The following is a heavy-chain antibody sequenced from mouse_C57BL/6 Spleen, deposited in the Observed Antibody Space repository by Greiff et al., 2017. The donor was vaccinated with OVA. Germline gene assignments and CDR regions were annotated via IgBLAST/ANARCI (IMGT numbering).Heavy chain of an antibody. Sequence: EVQLQQSVAELVRPGASVKLSCTASGFNIKNTYMHWVKQRPEQGLEWIGRIDPANGNTKYAPKFQGKATITADTSSNTAYLQLSSLTSEDTAIYYCASPSITTVVEDWYFDVWGTGTTVTVSS. J-gene: IGHJ1*03. V-gene: IGHV14-3*01. CDR2: IDPANGNT. CDR3: ASPSITTVVEDWYFDV. CDR1: GFNIKNTY. D-gene: IGHD1-1*01.